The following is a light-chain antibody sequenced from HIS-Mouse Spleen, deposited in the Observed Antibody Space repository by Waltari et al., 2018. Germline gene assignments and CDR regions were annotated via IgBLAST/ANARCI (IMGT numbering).Light chain of an antibody. CDR2: EVS. CDR1: SSDVGGYNY. Sequence: QSALTQPASVSGSPGQSITISCTGTSSDVGGYNYVSWYPQHPGKAPHLMIYEVSNRPSGVSNRFSGSKSGNTASLTISGLQAEDEADYYCSSYTSSSRVFGGGTKLTVL. V-gene: IGLV2-14*01. J-gene: IGLJ3*02. CDR3: SSYTSSSRV.